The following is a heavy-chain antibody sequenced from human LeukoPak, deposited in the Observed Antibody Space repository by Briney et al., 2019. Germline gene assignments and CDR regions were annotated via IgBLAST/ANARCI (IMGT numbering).Heavy chain of an antibody. CDR2: ISRSGFST. Sequence: PGGSLRLSCAASGFIFNSYGMSWFRQLPGKGLDWASGISRSGFSTDYADSVKGRFTTSRDKSKNTLYLQMNSLRAEDTAVYYCAKDKYSSSSGGFDYWGQGTLVTVSS. CDR1: GFIFNSYG. J-gene: IGHJ4*02. CDR3: AKDKYSSSSGGFDY. D-gene: IGHD6-6*01. V-gene: IGHV3-23*01.